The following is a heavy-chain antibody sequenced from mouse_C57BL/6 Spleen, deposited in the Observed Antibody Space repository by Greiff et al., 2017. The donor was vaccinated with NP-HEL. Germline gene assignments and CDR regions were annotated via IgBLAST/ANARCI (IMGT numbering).Heavy chain of an antibody. CDR3: AREGRYYGSSYKYAMDY. J-gene: IGHJ4*01. CDR1: GYTFTSYW. D-gene: IGHD1-1*01. Sequence: VQLQQSGAELVMPGASVKLSCKASGYTFTSYWMHWVKQRPGQGLEWIGEIDPSDSYTNNNKKFKAKSPLTVDKTPSTAYKQLSSLTSEDSAGYYCAREGRYYGSSYKYAMDYWGQGTSVTVSS. CDR2: IDPSDSYT. V-gene: IGHV1-69*01.